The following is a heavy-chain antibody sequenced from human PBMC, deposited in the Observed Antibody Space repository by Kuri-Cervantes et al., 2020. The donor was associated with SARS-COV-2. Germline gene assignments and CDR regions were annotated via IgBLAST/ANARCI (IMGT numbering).Heavy chain of an antibody. V-gene: IGHV3-11*04. Sequence: GGSLRLSCAVYGGSFSGYYWSWIRQPPGKGLEWVSAISGSDGSTYYADSVKGRFTISRDNPKKSLYLQMNSLRAEDTAVYFCVRDLIAAAGYGMDVWGQGTTVTVSS. D-gene: IGHD6-13*01. CDR3: VRDLIAAAGYGMDV. CDR2: ISGSDGST. J-gene: IGHJ6*02. CDR1: GGSFSGYY.